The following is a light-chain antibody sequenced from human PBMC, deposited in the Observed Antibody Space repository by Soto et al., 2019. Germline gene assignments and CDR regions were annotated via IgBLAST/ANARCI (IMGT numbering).Light chain of an antibody. CDR2: DVT. Sequence: QSALTQPRSVSGSPGQSVTISCTGTSSDVGGYNYVSWYQQHPGKAPRVMIYDVTKRPSGVPDRFSGSKSGNTASLTISGLQAEDEADYYCSSYTSSSTLDYVFGTGTQLTVL. J-gene: IGLJ1*01. V-gene: IGLV2-11*01. CDR3: SSYTSSSTLDYV. CDR1: SSDVGGYNY.